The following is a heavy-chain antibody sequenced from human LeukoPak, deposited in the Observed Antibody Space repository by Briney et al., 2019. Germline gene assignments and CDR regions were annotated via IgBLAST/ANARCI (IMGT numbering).Heavy chain of an antibody. J-gene: IGHJ4*02. CDR3: ARRWRRSSNFYYFDY. V-gene: IGHV4-59*08. D-gene: IGHD6-13*01. CDR2: ISYSGST. CDR1: GGSISSYY. Sequence: SETLSLTCTVSGGSISSYYWSWIRQPPGKGLEWIGYISYSGSTNYNPSLKSRVTISADTSKNQFSLKLSSVTAADTAVYYCARRWRRSSNFYYFDYWGQGTLVTVSS.